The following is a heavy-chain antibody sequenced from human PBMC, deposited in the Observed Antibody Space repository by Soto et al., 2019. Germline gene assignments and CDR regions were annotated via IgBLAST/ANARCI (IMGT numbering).Heavy chain of an antibody. V-gene: IGHV3-74*01. CDR2: VTSDGSST. CDR1: GFTFSNYW. Sequence: PGGSVRLSCAASGFTFSNYWMHWVRQAPGKGLVWVSRVTSDGSSTNYADSVKGRFTISRDNAKNTLYLQMNSLRAEDTAVYYCVRDNWNSYWGQGTLVTVSS. J-gene: IGHJ4*02. D-gene: IGHD1-1*01. CDR3: VRDNWNSY.